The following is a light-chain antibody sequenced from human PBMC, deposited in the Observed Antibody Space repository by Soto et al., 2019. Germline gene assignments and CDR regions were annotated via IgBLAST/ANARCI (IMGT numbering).Light chain of an antibody. Sequence: EVVMTQSAATLSISPGVKATPSCSASQSVSSTLPWYQQRPGQAPRLLIYAASTRPTGIPARFSVSGSGTEFTLSISSLQSADFAVYYWQQYNNWPTVGQGTKVDI. V-gene: IGKV3-15*01. CDR2: AAS. J-gene: IGKJ1*01. CDR3: QQYNNWPT. CDR1: QSVSST.